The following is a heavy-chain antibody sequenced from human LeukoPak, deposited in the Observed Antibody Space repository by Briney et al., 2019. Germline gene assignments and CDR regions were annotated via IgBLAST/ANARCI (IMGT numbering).Heavy chain of an antibody. V-gene: IGHV4-61*02. CDR2: IYTSGST. CDR3: ARDVGYCSGGSCENGYFDL. D-gene: IGHD2-15*01. CDR1: GGSISSGSYY. J-gene: IGHJ2*01. Sequence: PSETLSLTCTVSGGSISSGSYYWSWIRQPAGKGLEWIGRIYTSGSTNYNPSLKSRVTISVDTSKNQFSLKLSSVTAADTAVYYCARDVGYCSGGSCENGYFDLWGRGTLVTVSS.